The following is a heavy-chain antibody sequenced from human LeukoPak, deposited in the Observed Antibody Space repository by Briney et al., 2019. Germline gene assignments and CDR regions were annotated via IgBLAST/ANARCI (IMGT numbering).Heavy chain of an antibody. CDR1: GGSISSSSYS. CDR2: IYYSGST. CDR3: ARSWAAAREIIFDY. D-gene: IGHD6-13*01. Sequence: PSETLSLTCTVSGGSISSSSYSWGWLRQPPGKGLEWIGSIYYSGSTYYNPSLKSRVTMSVDTSKNQFSLKLSSVTAADTAVYYCARSWAAAREIIFDYWGQGTLVTVSS. J-gene: IGHJ4*02. V-gene: IGHV4-39*07.